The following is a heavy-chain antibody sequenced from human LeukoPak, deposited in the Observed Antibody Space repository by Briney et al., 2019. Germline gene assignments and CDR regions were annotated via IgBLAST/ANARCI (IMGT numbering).Heavy chain of an antibody. CDR3: ARRLTQYDCFDP. D-gene: IGHD2-2*01. CDR2: TYYRATWYN. J-gene: IGHJ5*02. CDR1: GDSVSSNSVT. V-gene: IGHV6-1*01. Sequence: SQTLSLTFAISGDSVSSNSVTWNWIRQSPSRGLEWLGRTYYRATWYNDYAVSVRGRITVNPDTSKNHFSLHLNSVTPEDTAVYYCARRLTQYDCFDPWGQGILVTVSS.